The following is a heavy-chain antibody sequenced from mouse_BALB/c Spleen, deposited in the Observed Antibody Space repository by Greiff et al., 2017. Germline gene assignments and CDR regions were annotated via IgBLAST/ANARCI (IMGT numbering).Heavy chain of an antibody. D-gene: IGHD2-1*01. CDR1: GYTFTSYT. CDR2: INPSSGYT. CDR3: TRGGNYVFAY. Sequence: VQLQQSAAELARPGASVKMSCKASGYTFTSYTMHWVKQRPGQGLEWIGYINPSSGYTEYNQKFKDKTTLTADKSSSTAYMELRSLTSEDSAVCYCTRGGNYVFAYWGQGTLVTVSA. V-gene: IGHV1-4*02. J-gene: IGHJ3*01.